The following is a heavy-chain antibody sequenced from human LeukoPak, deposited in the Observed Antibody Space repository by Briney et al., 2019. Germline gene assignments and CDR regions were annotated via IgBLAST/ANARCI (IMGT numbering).Heavy chain of an antibody. Sequence: SETLSLTCAVFGGSLTGNYWSWIRQPPGKGLEWIGEINHSGSTNYNPSLKSRVTISVDTSKNQFSLKLSSVTAADTAVYYCARGRRIYSGSYYYFDYWGQGTLVTVSS. CDR2: INHSGST. V-gene: IGHV4-34*01. J-gene: IGHJ4*02. CDR1: GGSLTGNY. D-gene: IGHD1-26*01. CDR3: ARGRRIYSGSYYYFDY.